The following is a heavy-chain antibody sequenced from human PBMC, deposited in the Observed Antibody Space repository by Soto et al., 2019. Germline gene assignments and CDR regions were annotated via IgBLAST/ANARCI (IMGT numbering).Heavy chain of an antibody. J-gene: IGHJ4*02. Sequence: QVQLVQSGAEVKKPGASVKVSCKASGYTFTSYGISWVRQAPGQGLEWMGWISAYNGNTKYAQKLQGRVTMTTDTSPSTAYGGLRSLRSDDPAVYYCARVLAVALIDHGGQGPLATVSS. CDR2: ISAYNGNT. CDR3: ARVLAVALIDH. CDR1: GYTFTSYG. D-gene: IGHD6-19*01. V-gene: IGHV1-18*01.